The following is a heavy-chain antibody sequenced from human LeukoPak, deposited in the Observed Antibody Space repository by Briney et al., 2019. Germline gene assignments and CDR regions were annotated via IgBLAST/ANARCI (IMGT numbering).Heavy chain of an antibody. CDR2: IIPIFGTA. J-gene: IGHJ3*02. D-gene: IGHD2-2*02. V-gene: IGHV1-69*13. CDR1: GGTFSSYA. Sequence: ASVEVSCKASGGTFSSYAISWVRQAPGQGLEWMGGIIPIFGTANYAQKFQGRVTITADESTSTAYMELSSLRSEDTAVYYCARDGAIPYAFDIWGQGTMVTVSS. CDR3: ARDGAIPYAFDI.